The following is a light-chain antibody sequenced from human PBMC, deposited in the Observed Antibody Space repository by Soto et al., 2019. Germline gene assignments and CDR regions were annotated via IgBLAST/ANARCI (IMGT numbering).Light chain of an antibody. Sequence: EIVMTQSPATLSVSPGERATLSCRASQSISSYLAWYQQKPDQAPRLLIYGASARSTGIPARFSGSGSGTDFTLTISSLQSEDFAVYYCQQYNTWSTFGQGTKLEI. CDR2: GAS. CDR3: QQYNTWST. V-gene: IGKV3-15*01. CDR1: QSISSY. J-gene: IGKJ2*01.